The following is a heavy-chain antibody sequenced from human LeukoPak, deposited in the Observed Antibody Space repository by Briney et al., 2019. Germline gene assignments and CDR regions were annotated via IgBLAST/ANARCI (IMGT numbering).Heavy chain of an antibody. Sequence: GGSLRLSCAASGFTLRSYGMSWVRQAPGKGLEWGANINEDGSDNYYEDSVEGRFTISRDNANNLLYLQMNSLRVEDTAVYYCARYSWTENTFLWGQGTLVTVSS. V-gene: IGHV3-7*01. D-gene: IGHD2-21*01. CDR1: GFTLRSYG. CDR3: ARYSWTENTFL. CDR2: INEDGSDN. J-gene: IGHJ4*02.